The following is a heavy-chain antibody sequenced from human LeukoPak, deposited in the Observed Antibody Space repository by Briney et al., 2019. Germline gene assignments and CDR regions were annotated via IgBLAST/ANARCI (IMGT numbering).Heavy chain of an antibody. V-gene: IGHV1-46*01. CDR2: INPSGGST. Sequence: SVKVSCKASGYTFTSYYMHWVRQAPGQGLEWMGIINPSGGSTSYAQKLQGRVTMTTDTSTSTAYMELRSLRSDDTAVYYCARDARLLWFGELLYYFDYWGQGTLVTVSS. CDR3: ARDARLLWFGELLYYFDY. J-gene: IGHJ4*02. CDR1: GYTFTSYY. D-gene: IGHD3-10*01.